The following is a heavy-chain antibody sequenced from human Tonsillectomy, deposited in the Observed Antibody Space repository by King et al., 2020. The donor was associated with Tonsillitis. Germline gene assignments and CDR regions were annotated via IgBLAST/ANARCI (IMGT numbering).Heavy chain of an antibody. CDR2: ISYDGSNK. D-gene: IGHD2-2*01. V-gene: IGHV3-30*18. Sequence: VQLVESGGGVVQPGRSLRLSCAASGFTFSSYGMHWVRQAPGKGLEWVAVISYDGSNKYYADSVKGRFTISRDNSKNTLYLQMNSLRAEDTAVYYCAKDLGQVVVVPYSMDVWGQGTTVTVSS. CDR3: AKDLGQVVVVPYSMDV. CDR1: GFTFSSYG. J-gene: IGHJ6*02.